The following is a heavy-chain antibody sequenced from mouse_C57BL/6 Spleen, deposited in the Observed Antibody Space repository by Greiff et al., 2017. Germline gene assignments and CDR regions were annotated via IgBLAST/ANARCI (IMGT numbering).Heavy chain of an antibody. V-gene: IGHV1-81*01. CDR2: IYPRSGNT. D-gene: IGHD1-1*01. CDR3: ARPDYYGSTYFDY. J-gene: IGHJ2*01. Sequence: QVQLKESGAELARPGASVKLSCKASGYTFTSYGISWVKQRTGQGLEWIGEIYPRSGNTYYNEKFKGKATLTADKSSSTAYMELRSLTSEDSAVYFCARPDYYGSTYFDYWGQGTTLTVSS. CDR1: GYTFTSYG.